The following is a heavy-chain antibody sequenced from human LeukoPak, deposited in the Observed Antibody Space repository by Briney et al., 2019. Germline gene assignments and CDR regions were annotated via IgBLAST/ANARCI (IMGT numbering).Heavy chain of an antibody. J-gene: IGHJ4*02. CDR1: GGSISSGGYY. Sequence: SETLSLTCTVSGGSISSGGYYWSWIRQHPGKGLEWIGYIYYSGSTYYNPSLKSRVTMSVDTSKNQFSLKLSSVTAADTAVYYCARHCSSTSCYSDYWGQGTLVTVSS. D-gene: IGHD2-2*01. V-gene: IGHV4-31*03. CDR3: ARHCSSTSCYSDY. CDR2: IYYSGST.